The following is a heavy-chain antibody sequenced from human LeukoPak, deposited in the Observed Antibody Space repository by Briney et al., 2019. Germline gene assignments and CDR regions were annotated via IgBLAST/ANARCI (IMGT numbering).Heavy chain of an antibody. CDR3: ARDRRGKYDSSGYPVDY. CDR2: IYYSGST. J-gene: IGHJ4*02. CDR1: GGSISSSSYY. Sequence: SETLSLTCTVSGGSISSSSYYWGWIRQPPGKGLEWIGSIYYSGSTYYNPSLKSRVTISVDTSKNQFSLKLSSVTAADTAVYYCARDRRGKYDSSGYPVDYWGQGTLVTVSS. D-gene: IGHD3-22*01. V-gene: IGHV4-39*07.